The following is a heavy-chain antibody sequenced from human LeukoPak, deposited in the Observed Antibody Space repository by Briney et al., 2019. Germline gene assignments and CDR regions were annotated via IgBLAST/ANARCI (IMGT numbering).Heavy chain of an antibody. Sequence: ASVKVSCKASGGTFISYTISWVRQAPGQGLEWMGGIIPIFGTANYAQKFQGRVTITADESTSTAYMELSSLRSEDTAVYYCARSSVPYYDILTGPLDYWGQGTLVTVSS. V-gene: IGHV1-69*13. CDR2: IIPIFGTA. J-gene: IGHJ4*02. CDR3: ARSSVPYYDILTGPLDY. CDR1: GGTFISYT. D-gene: IGHD3-9*01.